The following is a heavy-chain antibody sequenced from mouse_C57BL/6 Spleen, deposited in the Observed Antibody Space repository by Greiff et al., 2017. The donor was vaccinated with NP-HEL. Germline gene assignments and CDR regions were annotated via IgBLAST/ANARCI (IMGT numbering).Heavy chain of an antibody. CDR1: GYTFTSYW. V-gene: IGHV1-64*01. CDR2: IHPNSGST. Sequence: QVQLQQPGAELVKPGASVKLSCKASGYTFTSYWMHWVKQRPGQGLEWIGMIHPNSGSTNYNEKFKSKATLTVDKSSSTAYMQLSSLTSEDSAVYYCAKEGGRGAMDYWGQGTSVTVSS. CDR3: AKEGGRGAMDY. D-gene: IGHD3-3*01. J-gene: IGHJ4*01.